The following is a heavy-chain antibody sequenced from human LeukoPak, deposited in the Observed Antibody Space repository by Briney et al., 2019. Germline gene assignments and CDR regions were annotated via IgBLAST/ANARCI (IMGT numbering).Heavy chain of an antibody. CDR3: ARGLRYRSSTSCYHFDY. Sequence: ASVKVSCKASGYTFTSYDINWVRQATGQGLEWMGWMNPNSGNTGYAQKFQGRVTMTRNTSISTAYMELGSLRSEDTAVYYCARGLRYRSSTSCYHFDYWGQGTLVTVSS. CDR2: MNPNSGNT. V-gene: IGHV1-8*01. D-gene: IGHD2-2*01. CDR1: GYTFTSYD. J-gene: IGHJ4*02.